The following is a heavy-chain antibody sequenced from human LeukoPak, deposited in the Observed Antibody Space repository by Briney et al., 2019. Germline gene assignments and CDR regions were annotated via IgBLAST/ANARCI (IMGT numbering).Heavy chain of an antibody. CDR1: GFTFSSYA. D-gene: IGHD3-10*01. CDR2: ISYDGSNK. Sequence: GGSLRLSCAASGFTFSSYAMHWVRQAPGKGLEWVAVISYDGSNKYYADSVKGRFTISRDNSKNTLYLQMNSLRAEDTAVYYCARFDYYGSGSPVHFDYWGQGNLVTVSS. J-gene: IGHJ4*02. CDR3: ARFDYYGSGSPVHFDY. V-gene: IGHV3-30*04.